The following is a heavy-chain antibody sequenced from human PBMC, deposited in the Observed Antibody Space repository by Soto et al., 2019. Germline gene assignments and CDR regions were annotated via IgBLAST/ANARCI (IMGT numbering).Heavy chain of an antibody. CDR2: IKEDGSEK. CDR3: SRDVVVGAKALNY. CDR1: GFTFSNYS. D-gene: IGHD2-15*01. Sequence: PGVSLGLSCAASGFTFSNYSMTWVRQVPGKGLEWVANIKEDGSEKHYVDSVKGRFTISRDNAKNSLYLQMNSLRVEDTAVYFCSRDVVVGAKALNYWGQGALVTVSS. J-gene: IGHJ4*02. V-gene: IGHV3-7*01.